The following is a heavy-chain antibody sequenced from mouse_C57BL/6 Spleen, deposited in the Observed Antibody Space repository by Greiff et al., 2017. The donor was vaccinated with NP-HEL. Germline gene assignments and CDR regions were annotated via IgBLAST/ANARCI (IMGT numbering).Heavy chain of an antibody. V-gene: IGHV1-63*01. J-gene: IGHJ2*01. D-gene: IGHD1-1*01. CDR2: IYPGGGYT. Sequence: QVQLQQSGAELVRPGTSVKMSCKASGYTFTNYWIGWAKQRPGHGLEWIGDIYPGGGYTNYNEKFKGKATLTADKSSSTAYMQFSSLTSEDSAIYYCARVGNYGSSYGDWGQGTTLTVSS. CDR3: ARVGNYGSSYGD. CDR1: GYTFTNYW.